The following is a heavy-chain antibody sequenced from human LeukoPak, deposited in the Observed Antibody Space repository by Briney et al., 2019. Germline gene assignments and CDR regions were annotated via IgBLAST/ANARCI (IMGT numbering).Heavy chain of an antibody. CDR3: ASPYDFWSGYIEPVRGDF. Sequence: GGSLRLSCAASGFTFYNYAMSWVRQTPGKGLEWVSGIGGSGDDISYADSVKGRFTVSRDNSKNTLYLQMNSLRAEDTAIYYCASPYDFWSGYIEPVRGDFWGQGTLVTVSS. CDR1: GFTFYNYA. V-gene: IGHV3-23*01. CDR2: IGGSGDDI. D-gene: IGHD3-3*01. J-gene: IGHJ4*02.